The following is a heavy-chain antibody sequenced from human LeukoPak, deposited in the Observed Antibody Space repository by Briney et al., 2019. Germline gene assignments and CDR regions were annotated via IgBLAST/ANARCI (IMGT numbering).Heavy chain of an antibody. J-gene: IGHJ5*02. CDR1: GGSISSSSYY. Sequence: PSETLSLTCIVSGGSISSSSYYWGWIRQPPGKGLEWIGSIYYSGSTYYNPSLKSRVTISVDTSKNQFSLKLSSVTAADTAVYYCARDYYGSGSFPHWFDPWAQGTLVTVSS. CDR2: IYYSGST. CDR3: ARDYYGSGSFPHWFDP. V-gene: IGHV4-39*01. D-gene: IGHD3-10*01.